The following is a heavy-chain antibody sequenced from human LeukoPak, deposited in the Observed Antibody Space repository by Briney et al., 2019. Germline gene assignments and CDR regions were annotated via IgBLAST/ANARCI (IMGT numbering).Heavy chain of an antibody. Sequence: GESLKISCKGSGYRFTNHWIGWVRQMPGRGLEWMGIIYPGDSDTRYSPSFKGQVTISADKSISTAYLQWSSLKASDTAMYYCARLSHYDSLLSWYFDLWGRGTLVTVSS. CDR2: IYPGDSDT. D-gene: IGHD3-16*01. V-gene: IGHV5-51*01. J-gene: IGHJ2*01. CDR1: GYRFTNHW. CDR3: ARLSHYDSLLSWYFDL.